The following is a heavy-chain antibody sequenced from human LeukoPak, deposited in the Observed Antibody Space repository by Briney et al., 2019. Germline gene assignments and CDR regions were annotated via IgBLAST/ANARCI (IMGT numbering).Heavy chain of an antibody. D-gene: IGHD2-15*01. J-gene: IGHJ4*02. CDR2: INPNSGGT. CDR1: GYTFTGYY. Sequence: ASVKVSCKASGYTFTGYYMHWVRQAPGQGREWMGWINPNSGGTNYAQKFQGRVTMTRDTSISTAYMELSRLRSDDTAVYYCASSHCSGGSCYSGMFSYWGQGTLVTVSS. CDR3: ASSHCSGGSCYSGMFSY. V-gene: IGHV1-2*02.